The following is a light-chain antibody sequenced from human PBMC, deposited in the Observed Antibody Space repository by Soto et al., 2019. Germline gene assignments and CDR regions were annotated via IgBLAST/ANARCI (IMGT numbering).Light chain of an antibody. CDR1: QSVSTY. CDR3: QQRSNWPVFT. Sequence: DIVLTQSPVTLSLSPGERATLSCRASQSVSTYLAWYQQKPGQAPRLLIYDASNRATDTPARFTGSGSGTDFTLTISSLEPDDFAVYYCQQRSNWPVFTFGPGTRVDIK. V-gene: IGKV3-11*01. CDR2: DAS. J-gene: IGKJ3*01.